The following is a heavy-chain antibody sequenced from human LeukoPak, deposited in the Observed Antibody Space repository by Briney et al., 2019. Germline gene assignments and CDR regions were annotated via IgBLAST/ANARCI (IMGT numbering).Heavy chain of an antibody. CDR1: GFTFSSYG. V-gene: IGHV3-30*02. Sequence: GGSLRLSCAASGFTFSSYGMHWVRQAPGKGLEWVAFIRYDGSNKIYADSVKGRFTISRDNSYNTVYLQMTGLRAEDTAVYYCAKDGESGIPYTQGYFDYWGQGTLVTVSS. CDR2: IRYDGSNK. D-gene: IGHD1-1*01. J-gene: IGHJ4*02. CDR3: AKDGESGIPYTQGYFDY.